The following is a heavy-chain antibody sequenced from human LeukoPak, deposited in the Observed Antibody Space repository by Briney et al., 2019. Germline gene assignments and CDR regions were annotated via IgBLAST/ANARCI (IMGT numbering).Heavy chain of an antibody. Sequence: ASVKVSCKASGCTFTSSDINWVRQAPGQGLEWMGCVNPNSGSTAYAQKFQGRVTMTRDTSISIAYMELSSLRFDDTAVYYCAGEVGAENWFDPWGQGTLVTVSS. J-gene: IGHJ5*02. V-gene: IGHV1-8*01. CDR1: GCTFTSSD. CDR3: AGEVGAENWFDP. D-gene: IGHD1-26*01. CDR2: VNPNSGST.